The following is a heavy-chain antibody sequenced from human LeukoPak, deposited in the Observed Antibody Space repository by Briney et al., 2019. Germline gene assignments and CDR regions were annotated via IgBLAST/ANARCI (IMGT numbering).Heavy chain of an antibody. J-gene: IGHJ4*02. D-gene: IGHD3-22*01. CDR3: ARDPTDYYESSGSYYFDY. CDR1: GFTFSSYA. V-gene: IGHV3-30*04. Sequence: GGSLRLSCAASGFTFSSYAMHWVRQAPGKGQEWVAVISYDGSNKYYADSVKGQFTISRDNSKNTLYLRMNSLRAEDTAVYYCARDPTDYYESSGSYYFDYWGQGTLVTVSS. CDR2: ISYDGSNK.